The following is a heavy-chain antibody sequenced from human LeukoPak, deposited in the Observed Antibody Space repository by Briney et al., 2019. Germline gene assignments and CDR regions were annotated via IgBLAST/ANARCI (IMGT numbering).Heavy chain of an antibody. V-gene: IGHV1-69*04. J-gene: IGHJ4*02. CDR2: VIPMLGVA. Sequence: ASVKVSCKASGGTFSSYEISWVRQAPGQGLGWMGRVIPMLGVASYAQRFQDRVTITADRSTSTAYMELNSLRSGDTAVYYCARGRATGYFDYWGQGTLVTVSS. CDR1: GGTFSSYE. CDR3: ARGRATGYFDY.